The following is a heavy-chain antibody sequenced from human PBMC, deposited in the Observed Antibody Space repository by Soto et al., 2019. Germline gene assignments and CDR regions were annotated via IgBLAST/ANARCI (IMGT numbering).Heavy chain of an antibody. D-gene: IGHD3-9*01. CDR3: ARAPNILTVKYYFDY. V-gene: IGHV1-69*01. J-gene: IGHJ4*02. CDR1: GGTFCSYS. Sequence: QVQLVQSGAEVKKPGSSVKVSCKASGGTFCSYSINWVRQAPGQGLEWMGGIIPIFGTANNAQKFQCRVTITADASANTVYMELSSLRSEDTAVYYCARAPNILTVKYYFDYWGQGTLVTVSS. CDR2: IIPIFGTA.